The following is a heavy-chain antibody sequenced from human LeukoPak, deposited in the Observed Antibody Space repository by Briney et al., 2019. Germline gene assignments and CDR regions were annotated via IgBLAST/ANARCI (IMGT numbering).Heavy chain of an antibody. Sequence: GGSLRLSCAASGFTFSNFAMTWVRQAPGKGLEWVSSIVGSSSTYYADSPKGRFTISRDNAKNSLYLQMNSLRAEDTAVYYCARIGAGSSRDYWGQGTLVTVSS. V-gene: IGHV3-21*01. CDR3: ARIGAGSSRDY. CDR2: IVGSSST. D-gene: IGHD6-13*01. CDR1: GFTFSNFA. J-gene: IGHJ4*02.